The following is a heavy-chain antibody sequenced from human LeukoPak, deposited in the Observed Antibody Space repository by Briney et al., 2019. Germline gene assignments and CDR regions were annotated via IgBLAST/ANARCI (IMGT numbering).Heavy chain of an antibody. CDR2: ISGSGGST. CDR1: GFTFSSYA. Sequence: PGGSLRLSCAASGFTFSSYAMSWVRQAPGKGLEWVSAISGSGGSTYYADSVKGRFTISRDNSENTLYLQMNSLRAEDTAVYYCAKDSPSGAMVTGYFDLWGRGTLVTVSS. V-gene: IGHV3-23*01. D-gene: IGHD4/OR15-4a*01. CDR3: AKDSPSGAMVTGYFDL. J-gene: IGHJ2*01.